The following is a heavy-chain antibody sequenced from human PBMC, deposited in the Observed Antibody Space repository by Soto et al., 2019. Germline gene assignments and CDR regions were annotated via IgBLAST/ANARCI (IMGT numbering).Heavy chain of an antibody. J-gene: IGHJ6*02. Sequence: QVQLVESGGGVVQPGRSLRLSCAASGFTFSSYVMHWVRQAPGKGLEWVAVISYDGNNKYYADSVKGRFTSSRDNSKNTLYLSMNSLRAEDTAVYYCARAGCDGGRCYTLVGLRYGMDVWGQGTTVTVSS. CDR3: ARAGCDGGRCYTLVGLRYGMDV. CDR1: GFTFSSYV. D-gene: IGHD2-15*01. CDR2: ISYDGNNK. V-gene: IGHV3-30-3*01.